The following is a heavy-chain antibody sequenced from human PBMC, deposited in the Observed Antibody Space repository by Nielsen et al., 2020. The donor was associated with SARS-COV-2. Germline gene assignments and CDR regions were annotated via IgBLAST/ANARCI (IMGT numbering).Heavy chain of an antibody. J-gene: IGHJ4*02. CDR3: ARAQQWLSPPGV. CDR2: INPKSGGT. CDR1: GYTFTGYY. Sequence: ASVKVSCKASGYTFTGYYIHWVRQAPGQGLEWMGWINPKSGGTNYAQKFQGWVTMTRDTSISTAYMELSRLRSDDTAVYYCARAQQWLSPPGVWGQGTLVTVSS. D-gene: IGHD6-19*01. V-gene: IGHV1-2*04.